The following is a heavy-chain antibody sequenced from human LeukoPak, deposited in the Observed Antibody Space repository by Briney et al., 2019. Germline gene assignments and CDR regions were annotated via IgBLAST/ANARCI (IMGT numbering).Heavy chain of an antibody. CDR3: AREGPDAFDI. CDR2: TYYRSKWYN. Sequence: SQTLSLTCAISGDXVSTNSAGWNWVRQSPSRGLEWLGRTYYRSKWYNDYAISVKSRITINPDTSKNQLSLQLNSVTPEDTAVYFCAREGPDAFDIWGQGTMVTVSS. CDR1: GDXVSTNSAG. J-gene: IGHJ3*02. V-gene: IGHV6-1*01.